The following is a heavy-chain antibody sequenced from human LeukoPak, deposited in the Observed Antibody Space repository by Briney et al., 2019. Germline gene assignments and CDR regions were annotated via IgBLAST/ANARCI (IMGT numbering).Heavy chain of an antibody. CDR3: ARISDGSGSYVFDY. D-gene: IGHD3-10*01. CDR1: GFTFSSYW. V-gene: IGHV3-7*01. Sequence: GGSLRLSCAASGFTFSSYWMSWVRQAPGKGLGWVANIKQDGSVKYYVDSVKGRFTISRDNAKNSLYLQMNSLRAEDTAVYYCARISDGSGSYVFDYWGQGTLVTVSS. J-gene: IGHJ4*02. CDR2: IKQDGSVK.